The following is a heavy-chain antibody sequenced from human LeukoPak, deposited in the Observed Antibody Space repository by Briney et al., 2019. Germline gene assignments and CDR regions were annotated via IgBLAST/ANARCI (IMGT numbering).Heavy chain of an antibody. Sequence: ASVKVSCKASGYTFSSYDINWVRQATGQGLEWMGWMNPETGNTGYSPKFQGRVTMTRNTSISTAYMELSSLRSEDTAVYYCARGRLPYYYDSSGYSPEGFWGQGTLVTVSS. CDR3: ARGRLPYYYDSSGYSPEGF. D-gene: IGHD3-22*01. J-gene: IGHJ4*02. V-gene: IGHV1-8*02. CDR2: MNPETGNT. CDR1: GYTFSSYD.